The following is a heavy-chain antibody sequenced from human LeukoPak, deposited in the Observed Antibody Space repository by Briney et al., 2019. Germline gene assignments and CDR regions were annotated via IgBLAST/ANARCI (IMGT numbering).Heavy chain of an antibody. Sequence: GGSLRLSCAASGFTVGSNYMTWVRQTPGKGLEWVALIYGDDYTFYADSVEGRFTVSRDRSKNTVYLRLNSLRPEDTAVYFCARGPSLVPATIYYHYMDVWGTGTTVTVSS. CDR3: ARGPSLVPATIYYHYMDV. J-gene: IGHJ6*03. D-gene: IGHD2-2*01. CDR2: IYGDDYT. CDR1: GFTVGSNY. V-gene: IGHV3-53*01.